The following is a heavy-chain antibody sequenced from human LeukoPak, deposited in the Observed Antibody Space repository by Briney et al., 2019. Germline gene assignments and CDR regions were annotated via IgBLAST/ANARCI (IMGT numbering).Heavy chain of an antibody. CDR2: ISSSGSTI. Sequence: SGGSLRLSCAASGFTFSDYYMSWIRQAPGKGLEWVSYISSSGSTIYYADSVKGRFTISRDNAKNSLYLQMNSLRAEDTAVYYCARASYGDTQTAYDYWGQGTLVTVSP. V-gene: IGHV3-11*01. D-gene: IGHD4-17*01. CDR3: ARASYGDTQTAYDY. J-gene: IGHJ4*02. CDR1: GFTFSDYY.